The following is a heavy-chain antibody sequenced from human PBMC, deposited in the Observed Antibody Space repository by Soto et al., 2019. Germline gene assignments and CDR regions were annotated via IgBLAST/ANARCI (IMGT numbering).Heavy chain of an antibody. CDR2: IYYSGST. J-gene: IGHJ4*02. CDR3: ARITVTEGYFDY. D-gene: IGHD4-17*01. Sequence: QVQLQESGPGLVKPSETLSLTCTVSGGSISSYYWGWIRQPPGKGLEWIGYIYYSGSTNYNPSLKRRVTISVDTSKNQFSLKLSSVTAADTAVYYCARITVTEGYFDYWGQGTLVTVSS. CDR1: GGSISSYY. V-gene: IGHV4-59*01.